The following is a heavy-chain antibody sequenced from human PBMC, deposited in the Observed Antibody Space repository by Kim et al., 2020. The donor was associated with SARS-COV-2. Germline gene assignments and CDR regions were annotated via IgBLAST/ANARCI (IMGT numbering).Heavy chain of an antibody. V-gene: IGHV4-59*01. CDR2: IYYSGST. J-gene: IGHJ2*01. CDR1: GGSISSYY. CDR3: SRDHQGWFQQSSYWFFLL. D-gene: IGHD2-15*01. Sequence: SETLSLTCTVSGGSISSYYWSWIRQPPGKGLEWIGYIYYSGSTNYNPSLKSRVTITVDTSKNQFSLKLSSVTAADTAAYYCSRDHQGWFQQSSYWFFLL.